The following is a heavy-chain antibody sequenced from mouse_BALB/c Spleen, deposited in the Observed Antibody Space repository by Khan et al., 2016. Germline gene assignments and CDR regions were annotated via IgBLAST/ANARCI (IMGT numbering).Heavy chain of an antibody. V-gene: IGHV3-2*02. Sequence: EVQLQESGPGLVKPSQSLSLTCTVTGYSITSDYAWNWIRQFPGNKLEWMGYISYSGSTTYNPSLKSRITITRDTSKNPFFLQLTSVTTEDTATYYCAKGRRKAWFAYWGQGTLVTVSA. J-gene: IGHJ3*01. CDR2: ISYSGST. CDR3: AKGRRKAWFAY. CDR1: GYSITSDYA.